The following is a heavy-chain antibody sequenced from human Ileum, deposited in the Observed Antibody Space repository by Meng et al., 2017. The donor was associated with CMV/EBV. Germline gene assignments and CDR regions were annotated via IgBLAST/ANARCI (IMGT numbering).Heavy chain of an antibody. V-gene: IGHV7-4-1*02. D-gene: IGHD1-26*01. CDR3: ARDGLSGRYFDY. CDR1: RYTFTTNN. CDR2: IDTNTGHP. Sequence: CKPSRYTFTTNNFIWARQSPGQGPEWMGWIDTNTGHPTYAQGFTGRFVFSLDTSVRTAYLQISSLKTEDTAVYYCARDGLSGRYFDYWGQGTLVTVSS. J-gene: IGHJ4*02.